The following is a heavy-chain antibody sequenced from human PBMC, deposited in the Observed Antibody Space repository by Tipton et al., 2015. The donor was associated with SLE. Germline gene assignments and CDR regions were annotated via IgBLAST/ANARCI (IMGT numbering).Heavy chain of an antibody. CDR1: GGSISSSSYY. CDR3: AGTSSSGWYVIDC. Sequence: TLSLTCTVSGGSISSSSYYWGWIRQPPGKGLEWIGSIHYSGSTSYNSSLESRVTISIDTSKSQFSLKLSSVTASDMAEYYCAGTSSSGWYVIDCWGQGTLVTVSS. D-gene: IGHD6-19*01. V-gene: IGHV4-39*01. J-gene: IGHJ4*02. CDR2: IHYSGST.